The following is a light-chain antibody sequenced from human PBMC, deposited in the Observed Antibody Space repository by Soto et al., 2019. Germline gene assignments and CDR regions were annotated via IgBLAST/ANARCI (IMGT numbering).Light chain of an antibody. CDR2: EAS. Sequence: QSVLTQPASVSGSPGQSITISCTGTSSDVGGSYYVSWYQQHPGKAPKLMIYEASNRPSGVSNRFSGSKSGNTASLTISGLQAEDEAEYYCSSYTNINTRACVFGTGTKVTVL. CDR3: SSYTNINTRACV. J-gene: IGLJ1*01. CDR1: SSDVGGSYY. V-gene: IGLV2-14*01.